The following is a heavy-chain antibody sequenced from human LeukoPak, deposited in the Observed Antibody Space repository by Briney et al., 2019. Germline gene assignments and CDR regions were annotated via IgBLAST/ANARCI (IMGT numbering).Heavy chain of an antibody. V-gene: IGHV3-15*01. Sequence: PGGSLRLSCAASGLTFRNAWMNWVRQAPGKGLEWVGRIKSKIDGGTADYAAPVEGTITISRDDSKNRLYLQINSLKADDTALYYCTTRSWADGFDIWGQGTMVTVSS. CDR2: IKSKIDGGTA. D-gene: IGHD2-15*01. CDR3: TTRSWADGFDI. CDR1: GLTFRNAW. J-gene: IGHJ3*02.